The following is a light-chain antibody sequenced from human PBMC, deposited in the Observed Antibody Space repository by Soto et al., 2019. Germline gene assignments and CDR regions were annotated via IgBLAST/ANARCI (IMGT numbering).Light chain of an antibody. CDR3: QQGYSIHALT. V-gene: IGKV1-39*01. CDR1: QTISTY. J-gene: IGKJ4*01. CDR2: DVS. Sequence: DIQMTQSPSSLSASVGDRVTISCRASQTISTYLHWYQHKPGRAPRLLISDVSTLQSGVPGRFRGSGSETEVTLTITSVQPEDFATYYCQQGYSIHALTFGGGTKVELK.